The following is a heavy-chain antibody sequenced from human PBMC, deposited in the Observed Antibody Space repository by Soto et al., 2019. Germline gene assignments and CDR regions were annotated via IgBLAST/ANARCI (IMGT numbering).Heavy chain of an antibody. Sequence: PGGSLRLSCAASGFTFSSYSMNWVRQAPGKGLEWVSSISSSSSYIYYADSVKGRFTISRDNAKNSLYLQMNSLRAEDTAVYYCASTAAAASTNFDYWGQGTLVTVPS. V-gene: IGHV3-21*01. CDR1: GFTFSSYS. CDR2: ISSSSSYI. J-gene: IGHJ4*02. CDR3: ASTAAAASTNFDY. D-gene: IGHD6-13*01.